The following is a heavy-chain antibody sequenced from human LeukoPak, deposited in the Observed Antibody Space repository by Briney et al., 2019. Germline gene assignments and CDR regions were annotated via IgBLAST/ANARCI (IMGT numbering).Heavy chain of an antibody. CDR2: VSAYDGST. CDR1: GYTFTNFT. CDR3: ARDYTRAVRGVIDY. Sequence: GASVKVSCTASGYTFTNFTISWVRQAPGQGLEWMGWVSAYDGSTSYAQKFQGRVTMTTDTSTSTAFMELRSQRSDDTAMYYCARDYTRAVRGVIDYWGQGTLVTVSS. J-gene: IGHJ4*02. D-gene: IGHD3-10*01. V-gene: IGHV1-18*04.